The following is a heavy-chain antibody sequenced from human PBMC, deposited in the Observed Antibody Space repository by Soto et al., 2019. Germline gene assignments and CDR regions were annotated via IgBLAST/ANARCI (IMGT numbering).Heavy chain of an antibody. CDR3: AKRRGAGGHFDY. CDR2: VSIGGST. J-gene: IGHJ4*02. V-gene: IGHV3-23*01. CDR1: GFTCSSYA. D-gene: IGHD2-15*01. Sequence: DVQLLESGGGLVQPEGSLRLSCAASGFTCSSYAMGWVLQGPGKGLEWVAVVSIGGSTHYAASVRGRVTISRDNSKNTLSLQINSLTAEDTAVYFCAKRRGAGGHFDYWGQGALVTVSS.